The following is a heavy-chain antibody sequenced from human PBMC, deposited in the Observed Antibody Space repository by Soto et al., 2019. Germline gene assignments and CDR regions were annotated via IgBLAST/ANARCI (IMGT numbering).Heavy chain of an antibody. D-gene: IGHD3-9*01. J-gene: IGHJ4*02. CDR1: GGAINDHY. CDR2: IYYNGNT. CDR3: ARVRTGYFDY. V-gene: IGHV4-59*11. Sequence: ATLSLTCTLSGGAINDHYWSFIRQPPGKGLEWIGYIYYNGNTNYNPSLESRVTISVDRSRNQFSLRLTSLTAADTAVYYCARVRTGYFDYWGRGALVTV.